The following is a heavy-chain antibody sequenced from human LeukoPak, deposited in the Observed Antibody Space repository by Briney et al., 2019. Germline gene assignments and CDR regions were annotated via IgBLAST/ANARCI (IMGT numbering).Heavy chain of an antibody. CDR1: GFTFSSYS. CDR3: ASRLYSSSSVDY. CDR2: ISSSSSYI. V-gene: IGHV3-21*01. Sequence: PGGSLRLSCAASGFTFSSYSMNWVRLAPGKGLEWVSSISSSSSYIYYADSVKGRFTISRDNAKNSLYLQMNSLRAEDTAVYYCASRLYSSSSVDYWGQGTLVTVSS. D-gene: IGHD6-13*01. J-gene: IGHJ4*02.